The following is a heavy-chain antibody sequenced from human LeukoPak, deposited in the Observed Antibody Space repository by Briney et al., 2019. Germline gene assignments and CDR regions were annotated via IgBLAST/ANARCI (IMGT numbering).Heavy chain of an antibody. J-gene: IGHJ3*02. CDR3: ARVLVPYSGSHLGNGFDI. CDR1: GFTFSSYS. V-gene: IGHV3-21*01. Sequence: PGGSLRLSCAASGFTFSSYSMNWVRQAPGKGLEWVSSISSSSSYIYYADSVKGRFTISRDNAKNSLYLQMNSLRAEDTAVYYCARVLVPYSGSHLGNGFDIWGQGTMVTVSS. D-gene: IGHD1-26*01. CDR2: ISSSSSYI.